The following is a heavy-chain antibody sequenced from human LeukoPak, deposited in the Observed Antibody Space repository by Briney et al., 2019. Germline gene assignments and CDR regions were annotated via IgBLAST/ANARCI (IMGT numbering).Heavy chain of an antibody. D-gene: IGHD5-24*01. Sequence: PSETLSLTCSVSGGSISSGGYYWSWIRQHPGKGLEWIGYIYYSGSTYYNPSLKSRVTISVDTSKNQFSLKLSSVTAADTAVYYCARVREGGWLQFSYFDYWGQGTLVTVSS. CDR1: GGSISSGGYY. V-gene: IGHV4-31*03. CDR2: IYYSGST. CDR3: ARVREGGWLQFSYFDY. J-gene: IGHJ4*02.